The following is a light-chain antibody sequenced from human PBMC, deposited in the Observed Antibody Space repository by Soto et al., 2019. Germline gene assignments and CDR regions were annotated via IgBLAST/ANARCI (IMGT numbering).Light chain of an antibody. J-gene: IGKJ1*01. CDR1: QCISNF. CDR3: QQSYFILGT. CDR2: TAS. Sequence: ESQSTHSPATLSASLGDIVTITFRAIQCISNFLAWYQQKPGTAPNLLIYTASTLQDHVPSRFRGSGSGTEFTFTISNLQPEDFATYYCQQSYFILGTLGRGTKVDIK. V-gene: IGKV1-9*01.